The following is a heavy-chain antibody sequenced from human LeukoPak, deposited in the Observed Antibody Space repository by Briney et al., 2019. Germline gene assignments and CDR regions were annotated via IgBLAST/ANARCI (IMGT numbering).Heavy chain of an antibody. Sequence: HSGGSLRLSCAGSGFTFGSYWMTWVRQAPGKGLDWVAIISSDGTKKYYADSVTGRFTISRDNSKNTVFLQMNSLRDEDTAIYYCAREVGYSDYWGQGTLVTVSS. V-gene: IGHV3-30*03. D-gene: IGHD5-12*01. CDR2: ISSDGTKK. J-gene: IGHJ4*02. CDR3: AREVGYSDY. CDR1: GFTFGSYW.